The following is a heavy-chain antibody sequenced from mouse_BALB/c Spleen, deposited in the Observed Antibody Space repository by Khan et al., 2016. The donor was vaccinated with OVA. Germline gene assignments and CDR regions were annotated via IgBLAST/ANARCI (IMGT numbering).Heavy chain of an antibody. J-gene: IGHJ4*01. CDR2: ISNSGST. D-gene: IGHD4-1*01. Sequence: EVQLQESGPGLVKPSQSLSLTCTVTGYSITRDYAWNWIRQFPGNKLEWMGYISNSGSTTYNPSLKSRISITRDTSKNRFFLQLNSVTTEDTATYYCSSELGRYYAMDYWGQGTSVPVSS. CDR1: GYSITRDYA. V-gene: IGHV3-2*02. CDR3: SSELGRYYAMDY.